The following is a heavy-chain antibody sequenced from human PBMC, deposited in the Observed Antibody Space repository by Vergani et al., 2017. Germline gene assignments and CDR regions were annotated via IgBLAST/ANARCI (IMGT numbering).Heavy chain of an antibody. CDR3: ARDGITGTYTAPDYFDY. CDR1: GFTFSSYE. Sequence: EVQLVESGGGLVQPGGSLRLSCAASGFTFSSYEMNWVRQAPGKGLAWVSYISSSGSTIYYADSVKGRFTISRDNDKNSLYLQLNSLRAEDTAVYYCARDGITGTYTAPDYFDYWGQGTLVTVSS. V-gene: IGHV3-48*03. CDR2: ISSSGSTI. J-gene: IGHJ4*02. D-gene: IGHD1-20*01.